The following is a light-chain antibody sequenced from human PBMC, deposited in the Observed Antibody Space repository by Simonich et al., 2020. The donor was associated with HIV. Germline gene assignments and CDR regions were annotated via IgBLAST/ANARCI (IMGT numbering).Light chain of an antibody. V-gene: IGKV3-15*01. CDR2: GAS. CDR1: QSVDNN. CDR3: QQYNNWPRT. J-gene: IGKJ1*01. Sequence: ERVMTQSPATLSVSPGERATLSCRASQSVDNNLAWYQQKPGQAPRLFIYGASTRATGIPARFSGSGSGTEFTITISNMQSEDFAVYYCQQYNNWPRTFGQGTKVEIK.